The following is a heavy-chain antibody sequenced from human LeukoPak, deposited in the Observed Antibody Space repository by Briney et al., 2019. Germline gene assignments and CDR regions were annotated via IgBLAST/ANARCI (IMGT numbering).Heavy chain of an antibody. CDR2: IYYSGST. V-gene: IGHV4-39*01. CDR3: ARHRGYSGYDFLFDY. D-gene: IGHD5-12*01. J-gene: IGHJ4*02. CDR1: GGSISSSSYY. Sequence: SETLSLTCTVSGGSISSSSYYWGWIRQPPGKGLEWIGSIYYSGSTYCNPSLKSRVTISVDTSKNQFSLKLSSVTAADTAVYYCARHRGYSGYDFLFDYWGQGTLVTVSS.